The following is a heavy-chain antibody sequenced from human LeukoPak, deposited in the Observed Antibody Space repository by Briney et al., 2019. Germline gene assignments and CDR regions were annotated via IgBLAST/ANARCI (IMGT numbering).Heavy chain of an antibody. CDR3: ARGVWYCSSTSCYSNWFDP. CDR2: INHSGST. CDR1: GGSFNGYY. D-gene: IGHD2-2*01. Sequence: PSETLSLTCAVYGGSFNGYYWSWIRQPPGKGLEWIGEINHSGSTNYNPSLKSRVTISVDTSKNQFSLKLSSVTAADTAVYYCARGVWYCSSTSCYSNWFDPWGQGTLVTVSS. J-gene: IGHJ5*02. V-gene: IGHV4-34*01.